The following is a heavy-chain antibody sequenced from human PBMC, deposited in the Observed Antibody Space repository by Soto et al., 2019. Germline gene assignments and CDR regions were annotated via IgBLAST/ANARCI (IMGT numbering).Heavy chain of an antibody. Sequence: GGSLRLSCAASGFTFSGYAMSWVRQAPGKGLEWVSAISGSGGSTYYADSVKGRFTISRDNSKNTLYLQMNSLRAEDTAVYYCTVVVVAAYYYYMDVWGKGTTVTVSS. CDR1: GFTFSGYA. J-gene: IGHJ6*03. D-gene: IGHD2-15*01. CDR3: TVVVVAAYYYYMDV. CDR2: ISGSGGST. V-gene: IGHV3-23*01.